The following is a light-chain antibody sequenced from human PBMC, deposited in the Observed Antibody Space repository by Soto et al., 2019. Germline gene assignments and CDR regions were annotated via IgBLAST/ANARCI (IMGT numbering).Light chain of an antibody. Sequence: DIQMTQSPSSVSASVGDRVTITCRPSQTIDTYVNWYQQKPGEAPKLLIFATSTLQSGVPSRFSGSKSGTDFFFTISSLQPEDFSTFFCQHSYSPPYTFGRGTKVELK. V-gene: IGKV1-39*01. CDR1: QTIDTY. CDR3: QHSYSPPYT. CDR2: ATS. J-gene: IGKJ2*01.